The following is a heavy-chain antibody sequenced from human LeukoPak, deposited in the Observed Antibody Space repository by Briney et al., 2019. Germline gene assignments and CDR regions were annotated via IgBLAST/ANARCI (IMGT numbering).Heavy chain of an antibody. V-gene: IGHV1-18*01. CDR1: GYTFTSYG. Sequence: ASVKVSCKASGYTFTSYGISWVRQAPGQGLEWMGWISSYNGNTNYAQKLQGRVTMTTDTSTSTAYMELRSLRSDDTAVYYCARGGRWELPRPYAFDIWGQGTMVTVSS. J-gene: IGHJ3*02. CDR3: ARGGRWELPRPYAFDI. CDR2: ISSYNGNT. D-gene: IGHD1-26*01.